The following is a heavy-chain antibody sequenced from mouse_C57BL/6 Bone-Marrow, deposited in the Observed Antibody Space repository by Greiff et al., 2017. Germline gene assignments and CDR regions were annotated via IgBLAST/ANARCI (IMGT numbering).Heavy chain of an antibody. D-gene: IGHD2-4*01. CDR3: ARSDDYDGTGFDY. CDR2: IDPEDGAT. J-gene: IGHJ2*01. Sequence: VQLQQSGAELVKPGASVKLSCTASGFNIKDYYMHWVKQRTEQGLEWLGRIDPEDGATKYAPKFKGKATITADTSYNTAYLQLSSLTSEYTAVYYCARSDDYDGTGFDYWGQGTTLTVSS. V-gene: IGHV14-2*01. CDR1: GFNIKDYY.